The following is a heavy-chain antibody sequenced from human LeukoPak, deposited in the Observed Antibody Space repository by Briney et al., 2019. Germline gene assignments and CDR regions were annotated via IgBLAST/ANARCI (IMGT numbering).Heavy chain of an antibody. Sequence: GASVKVSCKASGYTFTGYYMHWVRQAPGQGLEWMGWINPNSGGTNYAQKFQGWVTMTRDTSISTAYMELSRLRSDDTAVYYCARGRLGIPYYYGMDVWGQGTTVAVSS. V-gene: IGHV1-2*04. CDR2: INPNSGGT. J-gene: IGHJ6*02. CDR3: ARGRLGIPYYYGMDV. CDR1: GYTFTGYY. D-gene: IGHD7-27*01.